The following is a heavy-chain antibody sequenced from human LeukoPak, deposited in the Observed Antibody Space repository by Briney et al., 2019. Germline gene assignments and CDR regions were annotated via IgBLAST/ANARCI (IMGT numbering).Heavy chain of an antibody. CDR1: GGSFSGYY. J-gene: IGHJ4*02. D-gene: IGHD5-12*01. CDR2: INHSGST. V-gene: IGHV4-34*01. Sequence: SETLSLTCAVYGGSFSGYYWSWIRQPPGKGLEWIGEINHSGSTNYNPSLKSRVTISVDTSKNQFSLKLSSVTAADTAVYYCARHPGEIWLHNDYWGQGTLVTVSS. CDR3: ARHPGEIWLHNDY.